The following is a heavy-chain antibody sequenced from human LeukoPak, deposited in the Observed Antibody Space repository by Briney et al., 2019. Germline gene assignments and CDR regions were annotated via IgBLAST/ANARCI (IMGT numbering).Heavy chain of an antibody. J-gene: IGHJ6*03. D-gene: IGHD4-17*01. CDR1: VGSISSSSYY. Sequence: PSETLSLTRTVSVGSISSSSYYCGWIRQPPGKGLEWVGSIYYSGSTYYNPSLKSRVTISVDTSKNQFYLKLSSVTGADTAVYYCARHYGDSYYYYYYMDVWGKGTTVTVSS. V-gene: IGHV4-39*01. CDR2: IYYSGST. CDR3: ARHYGDSYYYYYYMDV.